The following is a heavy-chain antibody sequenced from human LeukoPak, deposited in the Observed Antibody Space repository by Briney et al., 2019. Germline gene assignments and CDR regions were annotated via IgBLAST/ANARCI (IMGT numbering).Heavy chain of an antibody. CDR3: AGEQYYDFSLYMDV. V-gene: IGHV4-61*02. CDR2: IYTSGST. CDR1: GGSISSSSYY. D-gene: IGHD3-3*01. Sequence: SETLSLTCTVSGGSISSSSYYWGWIRQPAGKGLEWIGRIYTSGSTNYNPSLKSRVTISVDTSKNQFSLKLSSVTAADTAVYYCAGEQYYDFSLYMDVWGKGTTVTVSS. J-gene: IGHJ6*03.